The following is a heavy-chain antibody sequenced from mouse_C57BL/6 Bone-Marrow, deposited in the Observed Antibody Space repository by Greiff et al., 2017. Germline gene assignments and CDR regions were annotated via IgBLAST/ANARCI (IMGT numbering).Heavy chain of an antibody. CDR3: ARWDGSSYWYFDV. D-gene: IGHD1-1*01. J-gene: IGHJ1*03. V-gene: IGHV5-17*01. Sequence: EVQVVESGGGLVKPGGSLKLSCAASGFTFSDYGMHWVRQAPEKGLEWVAYISSGSSTIYYADTVKGRFTISRDNAKNTLFLQMTSLRSEDTAMDYCARWDGSSYWYFDVWGTGTTVTVSS. CDR2: ISSGSSTI. CDR1: GFTFSDYG.